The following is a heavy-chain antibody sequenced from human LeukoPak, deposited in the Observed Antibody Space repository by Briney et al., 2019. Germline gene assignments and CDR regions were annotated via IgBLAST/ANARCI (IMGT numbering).Heavy chain of an antibody. CDR2: ISGSAPYT. CDR1: GFTFSSYA. CDR3: AKHGYCSGISCFFDF. D-gene: IGHD2-2*03. Sequence: TGGSLRLSCAASGFTFSSYAMSWVRQAPGKGLEWVSGISGSAPYTFYTDSVKGRFTISRDSSKNTLYLQMNSLRAEDTALYYCAKHGYCSGISCFFDFWGQGTLVTVSS. J-gene: IGHJ4*02. V-gene: IGHV3-23*01.